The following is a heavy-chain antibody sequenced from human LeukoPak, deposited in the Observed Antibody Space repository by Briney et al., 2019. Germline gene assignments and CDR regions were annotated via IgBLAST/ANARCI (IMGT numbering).Heavy chain of an antibody. CDR1: GYTFTGYY. CDR2: INPHSGGT. V-gene: IGHV1-2*02. J-gene: IGHJ6*03. D-gene: IGHD2-21*02. Sequence: ASVKVSCKASGYTFTGYYIQWVRQAPGQGLEWMGWINPHSGGTNYAQEFQGRVTMTRDTSISTAYMELSSLRPDDTAVYSCARGVTARGFYYYMDIWGNGTTVTVSS. CDR3: ARGVTARGFYYYMDI.